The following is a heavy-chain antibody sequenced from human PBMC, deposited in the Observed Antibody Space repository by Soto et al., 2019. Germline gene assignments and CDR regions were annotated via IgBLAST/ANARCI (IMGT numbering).Heavy chain of an antibody. CDR3: ASGIQLWLRRINNGYSG. Sequence: GASVKASCKAPGGTFSTYAISWVRQAPGQGLEWMGGIIPMFGTANYAQRFQDRVTITADESTNTVYMELSSLRSEDTAVYFCASGIQLWLRRINNGYSGCGQGTLVTVSS. J-gene: IGHJ4*02. CDR1: GGTFSTYA. CDR2: IIPMFGTA. V-gene: IGHV1-69*13. D-gene: IGHD5-18*01.